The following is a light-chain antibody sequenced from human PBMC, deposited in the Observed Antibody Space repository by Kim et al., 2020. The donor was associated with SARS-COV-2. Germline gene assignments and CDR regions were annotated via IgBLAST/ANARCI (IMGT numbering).Light chain of an antibody. Sequence: ASVGDRVTITLGASQGISNYLAWFQQKPGKAPKSLIYAASSLPSGVLSKFSGSGSGTDFNHPNSSLQPEDFATYYCQQYKSYPPTFGQGARLEIK. J-gene: IGKJ5*01. CDR1: QGISNY. CDR3: QQYKSYPPT. V-gene: IGKV1-16*02. CDR2: AAS.